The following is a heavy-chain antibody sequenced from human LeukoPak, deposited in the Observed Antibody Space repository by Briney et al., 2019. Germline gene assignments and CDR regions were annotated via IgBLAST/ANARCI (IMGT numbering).Heavy chain of an antibody. D-gene: IGHD3-16*01. CDR1: GSGFTFGNLG. V-gene: IGHV3-23*01. J-gene: IGHJ6*03. Sequence: GGSLRLSCEASGSGFTFGNLGMSWVRQAPGKGLEWLSGISGSGHYTYYADSVKGRFTISRDNSKNTLYIEMNSLRAEDTAVYYRAKDGSWGDYYFYFYMDVWGKGTTVTVSS. CDR3: AKDGSWGDYYFYFYMDV. CDR2: ISGSGHYT.